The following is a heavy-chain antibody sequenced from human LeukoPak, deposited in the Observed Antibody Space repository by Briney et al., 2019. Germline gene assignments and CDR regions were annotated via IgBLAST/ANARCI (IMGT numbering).Heavy chain of an antibody. V-gene: IGHV1-69*04. D-gene: IGHD6-13*01. Sequence: ASVKVSCKASGGTFSSYAISWVRQAPGQVLEWMGRIIPILGIANYAQKFQGRVTITADKSTSTAYMELSSLRSEDTAVYYCARINIAAGDVDYWGQGTLVTVSS. CDR3: ARINIAAGDVDY. J-gene: IGHJ4*02. CDR1: GGTFSSYA. CDR2: IIPILGIA.